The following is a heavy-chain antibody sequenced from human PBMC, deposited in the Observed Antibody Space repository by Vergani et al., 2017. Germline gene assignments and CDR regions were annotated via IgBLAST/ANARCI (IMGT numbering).Heavy chain of an antibody. CDR3: ARRVTMVRGVISKYDAFDI. V-gene: IGHV5-51*01. CDR2: IYPGDSDT. Sequence: EVPLVQSGAEVKKPGESLKISCKGSGYSFTSYWIGWVRQMPGKGLEWMGIIYPGDSDTRYSPSFQGKVTILADKSISTAYPQWSSLKASDTAMYYCARRVTMVRGVISKYDAFDIWGQGTMVTVSS. CDR1: GYSFTSYW. D-gene: IGHD3-10*01. J-gene: IGHJ3*02.